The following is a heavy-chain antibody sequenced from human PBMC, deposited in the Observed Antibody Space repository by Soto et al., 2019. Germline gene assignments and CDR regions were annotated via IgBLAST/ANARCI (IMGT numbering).Heavy chain of an antibody. CDR2: IYPGDSDT. V-gene: IGHV5-51*01. J-gene: IGHJ6*02. CDR1: GYSFTSYW. CDR3: ARHEMYYDSSGPSYGMDV. D-gene: IGHD3-22*01. Sequence: PGESLKISCKGSGYSFTSYWIGWVRQMPGKGLEWMGIIYPGDSDTRYSPSFQGRVTISADKSISTAYLQWSSLKASDTAMYYCARHEMYYDSSGPSYGMDVWGQGTTVTVS.